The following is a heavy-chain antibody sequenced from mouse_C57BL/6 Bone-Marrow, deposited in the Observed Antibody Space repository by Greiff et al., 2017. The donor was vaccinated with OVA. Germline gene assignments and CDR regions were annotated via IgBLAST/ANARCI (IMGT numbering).Heavy chain of an antibody. CDR3: ARHDGNYLWFAY. V-gene: IGHV5-12*01. J-gene: IGHJ3*01. Sequence: EVKLVESGGGLVQPGGSLKLSCAASGFTFSDYYMYWVRQTPEKRLEWVAYISNGGGRPYYPDTVKGRFTISRDNAKNTLYLQMSRLKSEDTAMYYCARHDGNYLWFAYWGQGTLVTVSA. D-gene: IGHD2-1*01. CDR1: GFTFSDYY. CDR2: ISNGGGRP.